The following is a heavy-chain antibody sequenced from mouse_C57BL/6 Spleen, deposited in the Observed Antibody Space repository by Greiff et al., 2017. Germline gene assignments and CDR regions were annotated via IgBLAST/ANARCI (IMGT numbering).Heavy chain of an antibody. V-gene: IGHV1-64*01. J-gene: IGHJ4*01. Sequence: QVQLQQPGAELVMPGASVKLSCKSSGYTFTSYWMPWVKQRPGQGLEWIGTIPTNSGSTNYNEKFKIKATLTVDKSSSTAYMQRSSLTSEDSAVYYCAGAGQLGYARDYWGQGTSVTVSS. CDR2: IPTNSGST. D-gene: IGHD4-1*02. CDR1: GYTFTSYW. CDR3: AGAGQLGYARDY.